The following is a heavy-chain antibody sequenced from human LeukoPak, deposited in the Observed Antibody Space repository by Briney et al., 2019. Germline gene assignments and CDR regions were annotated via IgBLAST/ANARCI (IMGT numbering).Heavy chain of an antibody. Sequence: ASVKISCKVSGYTSTDYYMHWVPQAPGKGLEWMGLVDPEDGETIYAEKFQGRVTITADTSTDTAYMELSSLRSEDTAVYYCAAVAGTFDYWGQGTLVTVSS. V-gene: IGHV1-69-2*01. J-gene: IGHJ4*02. D-gene: IGHD6-19*01. CDR3: AAVAGTFDY. CDR2: VDPEDGET. CDR1: GYTSTDYY.